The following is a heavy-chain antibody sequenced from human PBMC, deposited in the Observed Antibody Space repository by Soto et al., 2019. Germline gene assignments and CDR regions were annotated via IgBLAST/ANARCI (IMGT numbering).Heavy chain of an antibody. V-gene: IGHV3-7*03. CDR1: GFTFSNYW. CDR3: VGARIDY. Sequence: EVQLVVSGGGLVQPGGSRRLSCEASGFTFSNYWMTWVRQSPAKGLEWVATMNGDGTETYYRDSVQGRFTLSRDNAKNKLWLSLNTLSNADTAVSYCVGARIDYWGQVNLVTVSS. CDR2: MNGDGTET. J-gene: IGHJ4*02.